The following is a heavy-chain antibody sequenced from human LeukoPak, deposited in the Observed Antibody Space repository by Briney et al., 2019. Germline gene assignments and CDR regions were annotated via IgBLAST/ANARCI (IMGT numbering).Heavy chain of an antibody. CDR3: ARVGYSSGWPKFDY. V-gene: IGHV1-2*02. Sequence: ASVKVSCKASGYTFTSYAMHWVRQAPGQGLEWMGWINPNSGGTNYAQKFQGRVTMTRDTSISTAYMELSRLRSDDTAVYYCARVGYSSGWPKFDYWGQGTLVTVSS. J-gene: IGHJ4*02. D-gene: IGHD6-19*01. CDR1: GYTFTSYA. CDR2: INPNSGGT.